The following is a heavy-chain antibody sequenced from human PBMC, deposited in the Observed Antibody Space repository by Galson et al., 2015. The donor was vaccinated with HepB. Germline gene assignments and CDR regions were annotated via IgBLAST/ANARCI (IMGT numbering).Heavy chain of an antibody. D-gene: IGHD3-10*01. CDR1: GYTFTGYN. Sequence: SCKASGYTFTGYNIHWVRQAPGQGLEWMGRISPNSGGTIYAQKFQGRVTMTRDTSISTAYMELRRLRSDDTAVYYCARDTKRISMIRGVIISGWLDPWGQGTPVTVSS. CDR2: ISPNSGGT. V-gene: IGHV1-2*06. CDR3: ARDTKRISMIRGVIISGWLDP. J-gene: IGHJ5*02.